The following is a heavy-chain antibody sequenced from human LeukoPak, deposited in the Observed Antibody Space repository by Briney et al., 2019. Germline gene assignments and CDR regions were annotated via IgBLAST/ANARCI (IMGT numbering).Heavy chain of an antibody. CDR1: GFTFSSYA. CDR3: ARNTAPDY. Sequence: PGRSLRLSCAASGFTFSSYAMSWVRQAPGKGLEWVSSIGTSGGGTYYADSVKGRFTISRDNSKNTLYLQLNSLRGEDTAIYFCARNTAPDYWGQGTLVTVSS. V-gene: IGHV3-23*01. D-gene: IGHD5-18*01. CDR2: IGTSGGGT. J-gene: IGHJ4*02.